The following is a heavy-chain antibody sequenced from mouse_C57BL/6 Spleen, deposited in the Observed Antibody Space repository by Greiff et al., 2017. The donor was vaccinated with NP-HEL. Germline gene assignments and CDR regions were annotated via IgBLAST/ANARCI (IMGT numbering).Heavy chain of an antibody. D-gene: IGHD2-2*01. J-gene: IGHJ1*03. Sequence: VKLQESGPELVKPGASVKISCKASGYSFTSYYIHWVKQRPGQGLEWIGWIYPGSGNTKYNEKFKGKATLTADTSSSTAYMQLSSLTSEDSAVYYCARSTLYYGYDVDWYFDVWGTGTTVTVSS. CDR1: GYSFTSYY. V-gene: IGHV1-66*01. CDR2: IYPGSGNT. CDR3: ARSTLYYGYDVDWYFDV.